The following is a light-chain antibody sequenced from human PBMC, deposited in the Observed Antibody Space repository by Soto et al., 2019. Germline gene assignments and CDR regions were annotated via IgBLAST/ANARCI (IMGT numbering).Light chain of an antibody. V-gene: IGKV3-11*01. J-gene: IGKJ1*01. CDR3: QQGTDWPPGT. Sequence: EIVLTQSPATLSLSRGARATLCFRASQSVSSYLAWYQKKPGQAPRLLIYDASNRATGIPDRFRGSGSGTDLTLTISSLEPEDFALYYCQQGTDWPPGTFGQGTKVDIK. CDR1: QSVSSY. CDR2: DAS.